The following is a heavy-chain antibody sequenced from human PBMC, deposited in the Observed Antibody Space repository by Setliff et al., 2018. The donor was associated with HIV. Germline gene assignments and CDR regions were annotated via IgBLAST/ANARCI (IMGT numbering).Heavy chain of an antibody. CDR2: INQDGSQK. CDR3: AKGVKWLDP. Sequence: GGSLRLSCVASGFTFSKYWMSWVRQAPGKGLEWVANINQDGSQKEYVDSVKGRFTISRDNARNSLLLQMNSLRVDDTAVYYCAKGVKWLDPWGQGIQVTVSS. V-gene: IGHV3-7*03. CDR1: GFTFSKYW. D-gene: IGHD3-16*01. J-gene: IGHJ5*02.